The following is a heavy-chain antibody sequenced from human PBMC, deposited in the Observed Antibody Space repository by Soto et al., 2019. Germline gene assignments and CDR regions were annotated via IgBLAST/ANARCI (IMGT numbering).Heavy chain of an antibody. D-gene: IGHD6-13*01. J-gene: IGHJ4*02. CDR1: GGSISSYY. CDR3: ARAPVGGGSSSWYYFDY. Sequence: SETLSLTCTVSGGSISSYYWSWIRQPPGKGLEWIGYIYYSGSTNYNPSLKSRVTISVDTSKNQFSLKLSSVTAADTAVYYCARAPVGGGSSSWYYFDYWGQGTLVTVSS. V-gene: IGHV4-59*01. CDR2: IYYSGST.